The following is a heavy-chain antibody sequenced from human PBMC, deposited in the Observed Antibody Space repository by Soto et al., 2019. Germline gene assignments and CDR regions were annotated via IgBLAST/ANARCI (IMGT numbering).Heavy chain of an antibody. CDR3: AKGVPGIAVAGTGYFQH. CDR2: ISGSGDST. Sequence: LSLSCAASGFTFSRYAISWVRQAPGKGLEWVSAISGSGDSTYYADSVKGRFTISRDNSKNTLYLQMNSLRAEDTAVYYCAKGVPGIAVAGTGYFQHWGQGTLVTVSS. D-gene: IGHD6-19*01. CDR1: GFTFSRYA. V-gene: IGHV3-23*01. J-gene: IGHJ1*01.